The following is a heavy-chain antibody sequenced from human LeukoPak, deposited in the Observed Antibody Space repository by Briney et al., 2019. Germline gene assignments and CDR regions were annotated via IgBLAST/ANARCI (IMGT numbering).Heavy chain of an antibody. CDR1: GFPFSAHF. V-gene: IGHV3-53*01. Sequence: GGSLRLSCAASGFPFSAHFMTWVRQAPGKGLEWVSVIYSGGSTYYADSVKGRFTISRDNSKNTLYLQMNSLRVEDTAVYYCAREIYCSASSCTGGVFDIWGQGTMVTVSS. D-gene: IGHD2-15*01. CDR3: AREIYCSASSCTGGVFDI. J-gene: IGHJ3*02. CDR2: IYSGGST.